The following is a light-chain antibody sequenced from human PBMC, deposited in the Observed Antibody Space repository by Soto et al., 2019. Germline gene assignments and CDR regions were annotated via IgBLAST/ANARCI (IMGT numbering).Light chain of an antibody. J-gene: IGLJ1*01. V-gene: IGLV2-11*01. Sequence: QSALTQPRSVSGYPGQSVTISCTGTSSDVGGYNCVSWYQQHPGKAPQLIIYDVTQRPSGVPDRFSGSKSGNTASLSISGLQAEDEADYYCCSHSASYTFVFGTGTQLTVL. CDR2: DVT. CDR3: CSHSASYTFV. CDR1: SSDVGGYNC.